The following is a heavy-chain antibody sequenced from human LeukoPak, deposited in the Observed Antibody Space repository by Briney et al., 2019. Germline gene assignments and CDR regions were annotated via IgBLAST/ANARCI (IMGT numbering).Heavy chain of an antibody. CDR1: GYTFTSHG. CDR2: ISAYNGDT. D-gene: IGHD1-26*01. V-gene: IGHV1-18*01. Sequence: ASVKVSCKASGYTFTSHGITWMRQAPGQGLEWMGWISAYNGDTNYAQKFQGRVTMTTVTSTSTAYMELRSLRSDDTAVYYCARTSRTPSGTYFIYWGQGTLVTVSS. J-gene: IGHJ4*02. CDR3: ARTSRTPSGTYFIY.